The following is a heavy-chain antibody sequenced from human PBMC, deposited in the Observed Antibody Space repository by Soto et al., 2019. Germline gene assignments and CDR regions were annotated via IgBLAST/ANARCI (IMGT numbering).Heavy chain of an antibody. CDR3: AVRIRPTTPSYFDY. CDR2: INPNGGST. V-gene: IGHV1-46*01. J-gene: IGHJ4*02. CDR1: GYTFTSYY. Sequence: ASVKVSCKASGYTFTSYYMHWVRQAPGQGLEWMGIINPNGGSTSYAQKFQGRVTITADESTSTAYMELSSLRSEDTAVYYCAVRIRPTTPSYFDYWGQGTLVTVSS. D-gene: IGHD1-1*01.